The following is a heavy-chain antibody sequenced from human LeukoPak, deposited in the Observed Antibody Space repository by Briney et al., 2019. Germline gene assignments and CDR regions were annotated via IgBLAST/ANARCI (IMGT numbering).Heavy chain of an antibody. J-gene: IGHJ3*02. CDR3: ARDNLPYDCSSTSCLDAFDI. CDR2: ISVSGDRT. Sequence: PGGSLRLSCAASGFNFSSYAMTWVRQAPGKGLEWLSVISVSGDRTYYADSVKGRFAISRDNAKNSLYLQMNSLRAEDTAVYYCARDNLPYDCSSTSCLDAFDIWGQGTMVTVSS. D-gene: IGHD2-2*01. V-gene: IGHV3-23*01. CDR1: GFNFSSYA.